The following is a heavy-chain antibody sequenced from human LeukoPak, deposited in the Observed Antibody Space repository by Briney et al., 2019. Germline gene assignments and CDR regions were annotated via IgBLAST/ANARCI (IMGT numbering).Heavy chain of an antibody. Sequence: GGSLRLSCAASGLTFSSYAMSWVRQAPGKGLEWVSAISGSGGSTYYADSVKGRFTISRDNSKNTLYLQMNSLRAEDTAVYYCAKADYDSSGYPLYYFDYWGQGTVVTVSS. D-gene: IGHD3-22*01. J-gene: IGHJ4*03. CDR3: AKADYDSSGYPLYYFDY. CDR1: GLTFSSYA. CDR2: ISGSGGST. V-gene: IGHV3-23*01.